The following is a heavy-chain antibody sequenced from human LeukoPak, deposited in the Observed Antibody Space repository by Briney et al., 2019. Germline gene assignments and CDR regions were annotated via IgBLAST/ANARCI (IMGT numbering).Heavy chain of an antibody. CDR3: ARESIAVDSYDY. CDR2: IYYSGST. J-gene: IGHJ4*02. V-gene: IGHV4-31*03. CDR1: GGSISSGGYY. D-gene: IGHD6-19*01. Sequence: SQTLSLTCTVSGGSISSGGYYWSWIRQHPGKGLEWIGYIYYSGSTHYNPSLKSRVTISVDTSKNQFSLKLSSVTAADTAVYYCARESIAVDSYDYWGQGTLVTVSS.